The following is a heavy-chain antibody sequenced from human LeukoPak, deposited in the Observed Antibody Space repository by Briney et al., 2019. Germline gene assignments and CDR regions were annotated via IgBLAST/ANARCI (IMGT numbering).Heavy chain of an antibody. CDR1: GFTFSSYA. Sequence: PGGSLRLSCTASGFTFSSYAMSWVRQAPGKGLEWVSAISGSGGSTYYADSVKGRFTISRDNSKNTLYLQMNSLRAEDTGVYYCAKLITKRGDNNWFDPWGQGTLVTVSS. CDR3: AKLITKRGDNNWFDP. J-gene: IGHJ5*02. D-gene: IGHD2-21*02. V-gene: IGHV3-23*01. CDR2: ISGSGGST.